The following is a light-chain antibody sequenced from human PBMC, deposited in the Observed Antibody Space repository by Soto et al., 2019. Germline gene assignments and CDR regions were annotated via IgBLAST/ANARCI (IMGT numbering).Light chain of an antibody. CDR1: QSVSSSY. V-gene: IGKV3-20*01. Sequence: EIVLTQSPGTLSLSPGERATLSCRASQSVSSSYLAWYQQKPGQAPGLLIYGASSRATGIPDRFSGSGSGTDFTLTISRLEPEDFAVYYCQQYGSSPTFGGGTKVEIK. CDR2: GAS. J-gene: IGKJ4*01. CDR3: QQYGSSPT.